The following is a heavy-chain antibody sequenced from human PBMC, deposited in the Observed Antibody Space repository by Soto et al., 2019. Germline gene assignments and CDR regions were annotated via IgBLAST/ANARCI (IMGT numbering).Heavy chain of an antibody. D-gene: IGHD3-10*01. V-gene: IGHV1-2*04. J-gene: IGHJ3*02. CDR3: ARASELLWFGRPNYAFDI. CDR2: INPNSGGT. Sequence: QVQLVQSGAEVKKPGASVKVSCKASGYTFTGYYMHWVRQAPGQGLEWMGWINPNSGGTNYAQKFQGWVTMTRDTSISTAYMELSRLRSDDTAVYYCARASELLWFGRPNYAFDIWGQGTMVTVSS. CDR1: GYTFTGYY.